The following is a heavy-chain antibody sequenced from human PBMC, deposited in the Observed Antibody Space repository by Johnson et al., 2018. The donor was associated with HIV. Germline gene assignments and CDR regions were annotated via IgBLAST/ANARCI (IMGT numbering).Heavy chain of an antibody. CDR3: ATFGYTSGWIVTDDAFDV. J-gene: IGHJ3*01. D-gene: IGHD6-19*01. CDR1: AFTFSNYA. CDR2: ISYDGSSK. Sequence: VQLVESGGGVVQPGRSLRLACAASAFTFSNYAMHWVRQAPGKGLEWVAVISYDGSSKYYAESLNGRISLSRDNSMNTLYLQMNSLRAEYTAVYYCATFGYTSGWIVTDDAFDVWDHGTLVTVSS. V-gene: IGHV3-30-3*01.